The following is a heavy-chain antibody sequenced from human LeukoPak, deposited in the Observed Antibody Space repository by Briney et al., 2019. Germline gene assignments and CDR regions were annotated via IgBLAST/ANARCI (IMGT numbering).Heavy chain of an antibody. CDR2: ISTSGTT. V-gene: IGHV4-4*07. CDR1: GGYINNYY. D-gene: IGHD4-17*01. CDR3: ARDQWATVDLAMWYFDL. Sequence: PSETLSLTCTVSGGYINNYYWRWIRQPAGEGLEWVGRISTSGTTTYNPSLKSRVTISSDNSENQFFLNLTSVTAADTAVYYCARDQWATVDLAMWYFDLWGRGTLVIVSS. J-gene: IGHJ2*01.